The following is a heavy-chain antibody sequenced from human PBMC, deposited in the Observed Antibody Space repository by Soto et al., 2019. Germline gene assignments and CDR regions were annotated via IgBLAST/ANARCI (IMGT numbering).Heavy chain of an antibody. CDR2: IFYSGTT. V-gene: IGHV4-31*03. D-gene: IGHD3-9*01. CDR1: GTSIRSGGFY. CDR3: ATYDNGGTYVDC. Sequence: VQLQESGPGLVKPSQTLSLTCNVSGTSIRSGGFYWSWIRQHPVKGLEWIGYIFYSGTTYYNPSLKSRVSYSLDTSKNQFSLRLSSVNDADTAVYYCATYDNGGTYVDCWGQGTLVTVSS. J-gene: IGHJ4*02.